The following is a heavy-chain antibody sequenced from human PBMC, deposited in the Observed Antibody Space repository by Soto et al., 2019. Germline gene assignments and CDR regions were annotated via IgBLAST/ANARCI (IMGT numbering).Heavy chain of an antibody. D-gene: IGHD2-15*01. CDR1: GYTLTKLS. Sequence: GASVKVSCKVSGYTLTKLSIHWVRQTPVKGLEWMGNFDPEDGETIYAQKVQGRITMTEDTSTDTAYMELSSLRSEDTPVYYCTTDRGYSGSRFDYWGQGNLVTVS. CDR2: FDPEDGET. CDR3: TTDRGYSGSRFDY. V-gene: IGHV1-24*01. J-gene: IGHJ4*02.